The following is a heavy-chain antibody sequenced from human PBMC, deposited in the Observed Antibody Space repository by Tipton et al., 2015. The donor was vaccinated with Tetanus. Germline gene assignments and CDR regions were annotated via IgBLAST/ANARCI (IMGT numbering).Heavy chain of an antibody. J-gene: IGHJ4*02. CDR2: IHYTGTT. CDR3: ARGDGSTLHY. CDR1: GGSISGFY. Sequence: TLSLTCTVSGGSISGFYWSWIREPPGRGLEWIGYIHYTGTTNYYPSLKSRVTMLVDMSKNQFSLNLSSVTAADTAVYYCARGDGSTLHYCGQVTLVTVSS. D-gene: IGHD5-24*01. V-gene: IGHV4-59*01.